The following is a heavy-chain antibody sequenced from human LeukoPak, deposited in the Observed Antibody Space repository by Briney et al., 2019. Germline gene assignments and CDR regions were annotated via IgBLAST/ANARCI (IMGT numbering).Heavy chain of an antibody. D-gene: IGHD6-13*01. J-gene: IGHJ4*02. V-gene: IGHV4-30-4*08. CDR2: TYYSGST. CDR3: ARGGIAAADTDY. Sequence: SETLSLTCTVSGGSISSGDYYWSWIRQPPGKGLEWIGYTYYSGSTYYNPSLKSRVTISVDTSKNQFSLKLSSVTAADTAVYYCARGGIAAADTDYWGQGTLVTVSS. CDR1: GGSISSGDYY.